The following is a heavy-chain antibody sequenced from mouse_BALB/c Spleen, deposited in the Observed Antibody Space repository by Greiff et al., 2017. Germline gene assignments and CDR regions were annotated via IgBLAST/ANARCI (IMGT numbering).Heavy chain of an antibody. V-gene: IGHV3-2*02. CDR1: GYSITSDYA. J-gene: IGHJ4*01. D-gene: IGHD3-1*01. CDR3: SGAYEGDAMDY. CDR2: ISYSGST. Sequence: EVQLQESGPGLVKPSQSLSLTCTVTGYSITSDYAWNWIRQFPGNKLEWMGYISYSGSTSYNPSLKSRISITRDTSKNQFFLQLNSVTTEDTATYYCSGAYEGDAMDYWGQGTSVTVSS.